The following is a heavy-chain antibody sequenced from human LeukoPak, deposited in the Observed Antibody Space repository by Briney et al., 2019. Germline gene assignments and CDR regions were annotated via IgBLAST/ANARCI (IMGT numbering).Heavy chain of an antibody. V-gene: IGHV3-74*01. CDR3: ARGHGRPYDFWSGYREGFDY. CDR1: GFTFSSYW. J-gene: IGHJ4*02. Sequence: GGSLRLSCAASGFTFSSYWMHWVRQAPGKGLVWVSRINTDGSSTSYADSVKGRFTISRDNAKNTLYLQMNSLRAEDTAVYYCARGHGRPYDFWSGYREGFDYWGQGTLVTVSS. D-gene: IGHD3-3*01. CDR2: INTDGSST.